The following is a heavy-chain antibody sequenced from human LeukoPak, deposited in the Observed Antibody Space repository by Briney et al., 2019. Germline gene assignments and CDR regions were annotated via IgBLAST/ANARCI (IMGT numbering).Heavy chain of an antibody. Sequence: KPSETLSLTCTVSGGSISTYYWGWVRQPPGKAPEWIGYVYYSGSTDYSPSLKSRVTLSVDTSKNQFSLNLSSVTAADTAVYYCARLGYSGSYLIDYWGQGILVTVSS. CDR1: GGSISTYY. CDR2: VYYSGST. D-gene: IGHD1-26*01. CDR3: ARLGYSGSYLIDY. J-gene: IGHJ4*02. V-gene: IGHV4-59*08.